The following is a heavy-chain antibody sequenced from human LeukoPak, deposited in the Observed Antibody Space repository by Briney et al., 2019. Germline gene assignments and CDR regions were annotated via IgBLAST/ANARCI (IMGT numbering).Heavy chain of an antibody. CDR2: IYYSGST. D-gene: IGHD3-9*01. V-gene: IGHV4-59*08. J-gene: IGHJ2*01. CDR3: ARLTYYDILTGYHYWYFDL. CDR1: GFTFDDYA. Sequence: LRLSCAASGFTFDDYAMHWVRQAPGKGLEWIGYIYYSGSTNYNPSLKSRVTISVDTSKNQFSLKLSSVTAADTAVYYCARLTYYDILTGYHYWYFDLWGRGTLVTVSS.